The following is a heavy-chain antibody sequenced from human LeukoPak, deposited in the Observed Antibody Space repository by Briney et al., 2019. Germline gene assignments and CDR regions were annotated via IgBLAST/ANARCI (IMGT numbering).Heavy chain of an antibody. Sequence: PGGSLRLSCAASGFTFSDYYMSWIRQAPGKGLEWVSYISSSGSTIYYADSVKGRFTISRDNDKNSLYLQMNSLRAEDTAVYYCARPLRSGSDAFDIWGQGTMVTVSS. D-gene: IGHD5-12*01. V-gene: IGHV3-11*01. CDR3: ARPLRSGSDAFDI. J-gene: IGHJ3*02. CDR1: GFTFSDYY. CDR2: ISSSGSTI.